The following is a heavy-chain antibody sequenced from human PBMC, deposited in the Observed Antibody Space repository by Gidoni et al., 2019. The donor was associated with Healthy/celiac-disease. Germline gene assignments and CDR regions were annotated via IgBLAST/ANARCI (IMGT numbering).Heavy chain of an antibody. V-gene: IGHV3-11*06. CDR3: ARDRLGIVGATNDAFDI. J-gene: IGHJ3*02. D-gene: IGHD1-26*01. Sequence: QVQLVESGGGLVKPGGSLRLSCAASGFTFSDYYMSWIRQAPGKGLEWVSYISSSSSYTNYADSVKGRFTISRDNAKNSLYLQMNSLRAEDTAVYYCARDRLGIVGATNDAFDIWGQGTMVTVSS. CDR1: GFTFSDYY. CDR2: ISSSSSYT.